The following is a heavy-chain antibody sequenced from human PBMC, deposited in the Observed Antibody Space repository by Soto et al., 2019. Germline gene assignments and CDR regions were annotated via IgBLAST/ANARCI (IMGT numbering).Heavy chain of an antibody. CDR3: ARAGGTTVTGLWHFDS. CDR2: LWYDGTQK. Sequence: QVQLEESGGGVVQPGRSLRLSCEASGFTFNTYSMHWVRQPPGKGLEWLAALWYDGTQKYYADSVKGRFIISRDNSKKTPYLEMNSLRAEETAVYYCARAGGTTVTGLWHFDSWGQGTLVTVSS. CDR1: GFTFNTYS. D-gene: IGHD4-17*01. V-gene: IGHV3-33*01. J-gene: IGHJ4*02.